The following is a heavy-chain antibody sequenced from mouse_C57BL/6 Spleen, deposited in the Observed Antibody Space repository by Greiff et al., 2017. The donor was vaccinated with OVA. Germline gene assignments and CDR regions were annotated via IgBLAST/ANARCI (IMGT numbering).Heavy chain of an antibody. D-gene: IGHD1-1*01. CDR2: INPNNGGT. V-gene: IGHV1-18*01. Sequence: VQLQQSGPELVKPGASVKIPCKASGYTFTDYNMDWVKQSHGKSLEWIGDINPNNGGTIYNQKFKGKATLTVDKSSSTAYMELRSLTSEDTAVYYVAREGFYYYGSSRYFDVWGTGTTVTVSS. CDR1: GYTFTDYN. CDR3: AREGFYYYGSSRYFDV. J-gene: IGHJ1*03.